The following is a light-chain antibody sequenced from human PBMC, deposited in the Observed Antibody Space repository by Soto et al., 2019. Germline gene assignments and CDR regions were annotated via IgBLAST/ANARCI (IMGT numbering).Light chain of an antibody. CDR1: DSDVGAYNF. CDR2: DVN. Sequence: QSALTQPRSVSGSPGQSVTISCTGTDSDVGAYNFVSWYQQHPGKAPKLIIYDVNQRPSGVPARFSGSKSGNTASLTISGLQVEDEADFHCCSYAGSYITWVFGGGTKVTVL. V-gene: IGLV2-11*01. CDR3: CSYAGSYITWV. J-gene: IGLJ3*02.